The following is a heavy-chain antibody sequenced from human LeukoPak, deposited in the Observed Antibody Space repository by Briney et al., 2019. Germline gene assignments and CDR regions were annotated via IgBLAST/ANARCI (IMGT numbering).Heavy chain of an antibody. D-gene: IGHD2-15*01. CDR3: ARDLWYCSGGSCPEDYYYYMDV. V-gene: IGHV3-66*01. CDR2: IYSGGST. Sequence: GGSLRLSCAASGFTVSRNYMSWVRQAPGKGLEWVSVIYSGGSTYYADSVKGRFTISRDNSKNTLYLQMNSLRAEDTAVYYCARDLWYCSGGSCPEDYYYYMDVWGKGTTVTVSS. J-gene: IGHJ6*03. CDR1: GFTVSRNY.